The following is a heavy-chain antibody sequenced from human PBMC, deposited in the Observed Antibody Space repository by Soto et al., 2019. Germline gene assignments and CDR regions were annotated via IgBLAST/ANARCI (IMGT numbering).Heavy chain of an antibody. J-gene: IGHJ6*03. CDR3: ARTTGNPPPYYYYYMDV. CDR1: GYSFTSYR. Sequence: GESLKISCKGSGYSFTSYRIGWVLQIPGKGLEWMGIIYPGDSDTRYSPSFQGQVTISADKSISTAYLQWSSLKASDTAMYYCARTTGNPPPYYYYYMDVWGKGSTVTVSS. D-gene: IGHD2-8*02. V-gene: IGHV5-51*01. CDR2: IYPGDSDT.